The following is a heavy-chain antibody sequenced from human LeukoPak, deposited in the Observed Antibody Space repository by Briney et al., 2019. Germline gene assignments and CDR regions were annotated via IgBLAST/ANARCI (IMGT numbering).Heavy chain of an antibody. CDR1: GFTFSSYA. V-gene: IGHV3-48*04. CDR2: IGSSSSTI. J-gene: IGHJ4*02. Sequence: GGSLRLSCAASGFTFSSYAMSWVRQAPGKGLEWVSYIGSSSSTIYYADSVKGRFTISRDNAKNSLYLQMNSLRAEDTAVYYCARDALYCTSTSCYDYWGQGTLVTVSS. CDR3: ARDALYCTSTSCYDY. D-gene: IGHD2-2*01.